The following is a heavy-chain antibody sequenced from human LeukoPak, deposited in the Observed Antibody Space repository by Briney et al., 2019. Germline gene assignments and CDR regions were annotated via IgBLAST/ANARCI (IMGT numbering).Heavy chain of an antibody. CDR2: INPSGGST. Sequence: ASVKVSCKASGYTFTIYYMHWVRQAPGQGLEWMGIINPSGGSTSYAQKFQGRVTMTRDTSTSTVYMELSSLRSEDTAVYYCARDLGLDYDSSGYLQDPSFRSFDYWGQGTLVTVSS. CDR3: ARDLGLDYDSSGYLQDPSFRSFDY. D-gene: IGHD3-22*01. CDR1: GYTFTIYY. V-gene: IGHV1-46*01. J-gene: IGHJ4*02.